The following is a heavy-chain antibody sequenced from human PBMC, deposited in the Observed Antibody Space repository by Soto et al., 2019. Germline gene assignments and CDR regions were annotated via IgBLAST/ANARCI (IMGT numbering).Heavy chain of an antibody. J-gene: IGHJ1*01. V-gene: IGHV4-39*02. D-gene: IGHD6-13*01. Sequence: PSETLSLTCTVSGGSINTYNLFWAWVRQPPGKGLEWIASIHYGGNAYYSPSLTTRATISRDTSKNRVSLELTSVTAADTAVYYCARDLGSSWYPEYFQHWGQGTLVTVSS. CDR3: ARDLGSSWYPEYFQH. CDR2: IHYGGNA. CDR1: GGSINTYNLF.